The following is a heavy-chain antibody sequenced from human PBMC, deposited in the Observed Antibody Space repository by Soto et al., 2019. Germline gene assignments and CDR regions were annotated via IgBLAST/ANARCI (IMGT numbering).Heavy chain of an antibody. V-gene: IGHV3-73*02. CDR2: IRSKANSYAT. D-gene: IGHD6-19*01. J-gene: IGHJ6*02. Sequence: EVQLVESGGGLVQPGGSLKLSCAASGFTFSGSAMHWVRQASGKGLEWVGRIRSKANSYATAYAASVKGRFTISRDDSKNTAYLQMNSLKTEDTAVYYCTRTYNSGWYGDYYYYYGMDVWGQGTTVTVSS. CDR1: GFTFSGSA. CDR3: TRTYNSGWYGDYYYYYGMDV.